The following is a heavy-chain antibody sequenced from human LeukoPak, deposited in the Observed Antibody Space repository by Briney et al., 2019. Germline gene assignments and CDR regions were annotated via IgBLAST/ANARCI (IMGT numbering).Heavy chain of an antibody. J-gene: IGHJ4*02. CDR1: GYTFTGYY. Sequence: GASVKVSCKASGYTFTGYYMHWVRQAPGQGLEWMGRIHPGSGDTNFAQKFQGRVTMTRDTSISTAYMELSSVTAADTAVYYCARAIRDYGDYVMAPPYYFDYWGQGTLVTVSS. V-gene: IGHV1-2*06. CDR3: ARAIRDYGDYVMAPPYYFDY. D-gene: IGHD4-17*01. CDR2: IHPGSGDT.